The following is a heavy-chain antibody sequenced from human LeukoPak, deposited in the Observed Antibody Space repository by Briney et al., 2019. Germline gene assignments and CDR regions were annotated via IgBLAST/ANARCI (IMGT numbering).Heavy chain of an antibody. J-gene: IGHJ4*02. D-gene: IGHD2-2*01. Sequence: PGGSLRLSCAASGFTFGSYSMNWVRQAPGKGLEWVSYISGSSSTIYYADSVKGRFTISRDNAKNSLYLQMNSLRAEDTAVYYCARDGQWSSTSCYFDYWGQGTLVTVSS. CDR3: ARDGQWSSTSCYFDY. CDR1: GFTFGSYS. CDR2: ISGSSSTI. V-gene: IGHV3-48*01.